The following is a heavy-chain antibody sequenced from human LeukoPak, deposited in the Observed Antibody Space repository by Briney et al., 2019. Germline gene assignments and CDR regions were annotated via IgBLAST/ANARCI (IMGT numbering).Heavy chain of an antibody. V-gene: IGHV4-4*07. CDR3: ARQYYDILTGYIFDY. Sequence: SETLSLTCTVSGGSISSYYWSWIRQPAGKGLEWIGRIYTSGSTNYNPSLKSRVTISVDTSKNQFSLKLSSVTAADTAVYYCARQYYDILTGYIFDYWGQGTLVTVSS. CDR1: GGSISSYY. D-gene: IGHD3-9*01. CDR2: IYTSGST. J-gene: IGHJ4*02.